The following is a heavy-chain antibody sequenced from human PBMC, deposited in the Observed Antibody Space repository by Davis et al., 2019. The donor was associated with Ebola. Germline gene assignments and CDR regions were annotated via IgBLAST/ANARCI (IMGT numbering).Heavy chain of an antibody. D-gene: IGHD1-20*01. J-gene: IGHJ6*02. V-gene: IGHV3-74*01. CDR3: ARDFGFRNWNDESYYYSGMDV. CDR2: IDSHGSRT. Sequence: GESLKISCAASGFTFSPYWMHWVRQAPGKGLVWVSRIDSHGSRTSYADSVKGRFTISRDNAKNSLYLQMNSLRAEDTAVYYCARDFGFRNWNDESYYYSGMDVWGQGTTVTVSS. CDR1: GFTFSPYW.